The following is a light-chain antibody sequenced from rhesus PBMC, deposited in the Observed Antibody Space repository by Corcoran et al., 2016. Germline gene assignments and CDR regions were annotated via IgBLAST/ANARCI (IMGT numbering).Light chain of an antibody. CDR3: QHSYGTPYS. V-gene: IGKV1-74*01. Sequence: DIQMTQSPSSLSASVGDRVTITCRASENVNNYLHWYQQKPGKAPKLLIYAASTLQSGVPSRFSGSGSGTDYTFTISSLQPEDVATYYRQHSYGTPYSFGQGTKVEIK. CDR2: AAS. CDR1: ENVNNY. J-gene: IGKJ2*01.